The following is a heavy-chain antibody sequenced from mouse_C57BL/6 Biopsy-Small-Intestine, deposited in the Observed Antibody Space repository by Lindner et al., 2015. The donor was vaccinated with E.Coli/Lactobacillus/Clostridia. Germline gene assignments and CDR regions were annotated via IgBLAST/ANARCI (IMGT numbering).Heavy chain of an antibody. CDR2: IYPGGGYT. D-gene: IGHD2-4*01. Sequence: QLQESGAELVRPGTSVKMSCKASGYTFTNYWIGWAKQRPGHGLEWIGDIYPGGGYTNYNEKFKGKATLTADKSSSTAYMQFSSLTSEDSAIYYCARGDDYDYWGQGTTLTVSS. CDR3: ARGDDYDY. J-gene: IGHJ2*01. CDR1: GYTFTNYW. V-gene: IGHV1-63*01.